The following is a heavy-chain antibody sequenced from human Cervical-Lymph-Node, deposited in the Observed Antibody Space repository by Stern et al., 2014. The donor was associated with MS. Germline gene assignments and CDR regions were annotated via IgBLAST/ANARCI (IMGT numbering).Heavy chain of an antibody. CDR3: ARQRYFDY. CDR2: IFPGGSYI. Sequence: EVQLVQSGPEVKRPGEPLKISCQASGYTFTSYWIGWVRQMRGKGLEGIAIIFPGGSYIKYSPSFQGQVPTSADKSSSTAYLQWNNLKASDTAIYYCARQRYFDYWGQGTLVTVSS. V-gene: IGHV5-51*01. J-gene: IGHJ4*02. CDR1: GYTFTSYW.